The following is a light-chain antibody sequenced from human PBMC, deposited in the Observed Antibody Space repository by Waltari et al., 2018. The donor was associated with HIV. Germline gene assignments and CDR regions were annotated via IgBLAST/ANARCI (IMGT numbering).Light chain of an antibody. V-gene: IGLV3-1*01. J-gene: IGLJ2*01. CDR3: QAWDNSVV. Sequence: SYELTQPPSVSVSPGQTASIPCSGDKLGDKYACWYQQKPGQSPVLVIYKDNKRPSGIPERFSGSNSGNTATLTISGAQAMDEADYYCQAWDNSVVFGGGTKLTVL. CDR1: KLGDKY. CDR2: KDN.